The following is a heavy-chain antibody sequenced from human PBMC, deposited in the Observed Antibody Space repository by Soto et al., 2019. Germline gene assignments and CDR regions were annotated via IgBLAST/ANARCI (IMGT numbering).Heavy chain of an antibody. CDR2: INAGNGNI. CDR3: ARTYYFGSGSYYNFGFDY. CDR1: GYTLTTYT. Sequence: ASVKVSCKASGYTLTTYTIHWVRQAPGQRLEWMGWINAGNGNIKYSQNFQGRVTITRDTSASTAYMELSSLRSEDTAVYYCARTYYFGSGSYYNFGFDYWGQGALVTVSS. D-gene: IGHD3-10*01. V-gene: IGHV1-3*01. J-gene: IGHJ4*02.